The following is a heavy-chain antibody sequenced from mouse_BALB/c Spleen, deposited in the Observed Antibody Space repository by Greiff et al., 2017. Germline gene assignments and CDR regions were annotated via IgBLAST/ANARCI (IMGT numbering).Heavy chain of an antibody. D-gene: IGHD1-2*01. CDR3: ARGEFITTAYYDMDY. V-gene: IGHV5-6-5*01. CDR1: GFTFSSYA. CDR2: ISSGGST. Sequence: EVQLVESGGGLVKPGGSLKLSCAASGFTFSSYAMSWVRQTPEKRLEWVASISSGGSTYYPDSVKGRLTIFRDNARNILYLQMSSLRSEDTAMYYCARGEFITTAYYDMDYWGQGTSVTVSS. J-gene: IGHJ4*01.